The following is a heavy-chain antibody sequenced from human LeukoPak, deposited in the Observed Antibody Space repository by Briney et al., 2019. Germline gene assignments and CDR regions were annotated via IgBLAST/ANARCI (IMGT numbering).Heavy chain of an antibody. Sequence: GGSLRLSCAASGFTFSSYAMSWVRQAPGKGLEWVSGISGSGDDTYYADSVKGRFTISRDNSKNTLYVQVNSLGTEDTAAYYCAKGSYYDSSGSFYFDYWGQGTLVTVSP. D-gene: IGHD3-22*01. CDR3: AKGSYYDSSGSFYFDY. V-gene: IGHV3-23*01. CDR2: ISGSGDDT. J-gene: IGHJ4*02. CDR1: GFTFSSYA.